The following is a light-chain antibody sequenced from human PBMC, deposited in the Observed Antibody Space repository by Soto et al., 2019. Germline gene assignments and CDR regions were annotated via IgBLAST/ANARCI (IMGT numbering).Light chain of an antibody. Sequence: DIQMTQSPSSLSASVGDRVTIACRASQSISSYLNWYQHKPGKAPKLLIYAASSLQSGVPSRFSGCGSGTDFILSISSLQPEDFATYYCQQSYSTLLTFGQGTKMEIK. CDR3: QQSYSTLLT. CDR1: QSISSY. CDR2: AAS. J-gene: IGKJ1*01. V-gene: IGKV1-39*01.